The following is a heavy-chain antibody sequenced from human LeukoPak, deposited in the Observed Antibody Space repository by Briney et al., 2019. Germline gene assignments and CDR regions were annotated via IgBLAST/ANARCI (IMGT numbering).Heavy chain of an antibody. Sequence: PSETLSLTCTVSGASISSGGYYWSWVRQHPGKGLEWIVDIYYSGSTYYNPSLKSRVTISVDTSKNQFSLKLSSVTAADTAVYYCAREVAAAAGTVYSDLFDPWGQGTLVTVSS. CDR3: AREVAAAAGTVYSDLFDP. CDR2: IYYSGST. J-gene: IGHJ5*02. D-gene: IGHD6-13*01. CDR1: GASISSGGYY. V-gene: IGHV4-31*03.